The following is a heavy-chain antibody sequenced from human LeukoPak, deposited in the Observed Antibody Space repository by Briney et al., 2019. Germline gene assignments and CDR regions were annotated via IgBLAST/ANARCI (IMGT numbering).Heavy chain of an antibody. J-gene: IGHJ4*02. CDR2: ISGSGGST. Sequence: GGSLRLSSAASGFTFSSYAMSWVRQAPGKGLEWVSAISGSGGSTYYADSVKGRFTISRDNSKNTLYLQMNSLRAEDTAVYYCAKSVFGVVSVYFDYWGQGTLVTVSS. CDR1: GFTFSSYA. CDR3: AKSVFGVVSVYFDY. D-gene: IGHD3-3*01. V-gene: IGHV3-23*01.